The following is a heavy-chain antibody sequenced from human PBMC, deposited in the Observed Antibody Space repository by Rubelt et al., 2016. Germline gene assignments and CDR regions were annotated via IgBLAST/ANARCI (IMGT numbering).Heavy chain of an antibody. J-gene: IGHJ4*02. CDR1: GGSFSGYY. V-gene: IGHV4-34*01. D-gene: IGHD2-15*01. CDR2: INHSGST. CDR3: ARDRGGNYGDY. Sequence: QVQLQQWDAGLLKPSETLSLTCAVYGGSFSGYYWSWIRQPPGKGLEWIGEINHSGSTNYNPSLKSRGTLSVDTSKNQFYLKLSSVTAADTAVYYCARDRGGNYGDYWGQGTLVTVSS.